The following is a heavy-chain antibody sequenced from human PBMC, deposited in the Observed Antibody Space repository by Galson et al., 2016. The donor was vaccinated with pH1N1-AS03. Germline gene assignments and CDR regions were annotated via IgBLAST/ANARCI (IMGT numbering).Heavy chain of an antibody. J-gene: IGHJ4*02. V-gene: IGHV1-46*01. CDR1: GYTFTRNY. CDR3: ARSVQYFFDY. Sequence: SVKVSCKASGYTFTRNYMHWVRQAPGQGLEWMGIINPSGGSTSYAQKFQGRVTMTRDTSTSTVCMELNSLRDEDTAIYYCARSVQYFFDYWGQGILVTVSS. D-gene: IGHD5/OR15-5a*01. CDR2: INPSGGST.